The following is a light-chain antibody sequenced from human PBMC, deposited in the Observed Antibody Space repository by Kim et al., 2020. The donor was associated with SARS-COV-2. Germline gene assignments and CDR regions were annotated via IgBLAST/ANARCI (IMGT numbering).Light chain of an antibody. CDR3: SSYTRNSPVL. V-gene: IGLV2-14*01. Sequence: GQTITIACTGSNTDIGGYNYVSWYQQHPGKAPKLVIYEVTNRPAGVSNRFSGSKSGNTASLTISGLQTEDEADYFCSSYTRNSPVLFGGGTQLTVL. CDR1: NTDIGGYNY. J-gene: IGLJ2*01. CDR2: EVT.